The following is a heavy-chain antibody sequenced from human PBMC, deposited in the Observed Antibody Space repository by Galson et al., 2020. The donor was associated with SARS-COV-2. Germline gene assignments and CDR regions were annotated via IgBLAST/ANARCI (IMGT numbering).Heavy chain of an antibody. CDR2: IYYSGST. D-gene: IGHD3-10*01. CDR1: GGSISSNY. V-gene: IGHV4-59*01. J-gene: IGHJ4*02. CDR3: ARGLHYYGSGSNYYFDY. Sequence: SETLSLTCTVSGGSISSNYWSWIRQPPGKGLAWIGSIYYSGSTNYNPSLKSRVTISVDTSTNQFSLKLSSVTAADTAVYYCARGLHYYGSGSNYYFDYWGQGTLVTVSS.